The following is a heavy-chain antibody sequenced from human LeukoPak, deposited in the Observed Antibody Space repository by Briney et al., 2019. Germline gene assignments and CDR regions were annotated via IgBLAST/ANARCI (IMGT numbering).Heavy chain of an antibody. CDR2: VQPDGSAK. D-gene: IGHD6-19*01. CDR3: ARDFFGWSSLGH. J-gene: IGHJ1*01. Sequence: GGSLRLSCAASGFTFRSNWMNWVRQAPGKGLEWVAHVQPDGSAKIYADSVKGRFTISRDNAKDSVYLQMNSLRVEDTAVYYCARDFFGWSSLGHWGQGTLVSVSS. V-gene: IGHV3-7*01. CDR1: GFTFRSNW.